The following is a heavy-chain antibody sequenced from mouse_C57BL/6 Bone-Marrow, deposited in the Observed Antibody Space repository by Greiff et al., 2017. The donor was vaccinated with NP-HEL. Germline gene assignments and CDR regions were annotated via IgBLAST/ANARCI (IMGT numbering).Heavy chain of an antibody. CDR3: ADVILRHPCYFDV. V-gene: IGHV1-81*01. Sequence: QVQLQQSGAELARPGASVKLSCKASGYTFTSYGISWVKQRTGQGLEWIGEIYPRSGNTYYNEKFKGKATLTADKSSSTAYLELRSLTSEDSAVYVCADVILRHPCYFDVWGAGTTVTVSS. CDR2: IYPRSGNT. D-gene: IGHD1-1*01. CDR1: GYTFTSYG. J-gene: IGHJ1*01.